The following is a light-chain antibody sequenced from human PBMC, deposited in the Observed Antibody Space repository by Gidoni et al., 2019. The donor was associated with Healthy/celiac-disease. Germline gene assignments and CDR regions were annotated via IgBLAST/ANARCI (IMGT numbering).Light chain of an antibody. Sequence: DIQMTQSPSSLSASVGDRVTITCQASQDISNYLNWYQQKPGKAPKLLIYDASNLETGVPSRFSGSGSGTDFTFTISSLQPEDIATYYCQQYDNLPRSGFXGXTKVXIK. V-gene: IGKV1-33*01. CDR1: QDISNY. J-gene: IGKJ4*01. CDR2: DAS. CDR3: QQYDNLPRSG.